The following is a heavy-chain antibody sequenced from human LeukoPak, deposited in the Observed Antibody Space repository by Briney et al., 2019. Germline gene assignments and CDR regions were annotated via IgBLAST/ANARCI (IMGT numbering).Heavy chain of an antibody. CDR2: IYHSGST. J-gene: IGHJ5*02. V-gene: IGHV4-30-2*01. CDR3: ARDRKPDFWSGYNWFDP. D-gene: IGHD3-3*01. Sequence: SQTLSLTCTVSGGSISSGGYYWRWIRQPPGKGLEWIGYIYHSGSTYYNPSLKSRVTISVDRSKNQFSLKLSSVTAADTAVYYCARDRKPDFWSGYNWFDPWGQGTLVTVSS. CDR1: GGSISSGGYY.